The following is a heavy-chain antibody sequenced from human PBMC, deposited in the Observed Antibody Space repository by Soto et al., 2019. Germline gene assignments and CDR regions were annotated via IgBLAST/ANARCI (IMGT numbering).Heavy chain of an antibody. D-gene: IGHD3-10*01. CDR3: ARSVYGSGSYYKSEWFDP. V-gene: IGHV3-48*01. J-gene: IGHJ5*02. CDR2: ISSSSSTI. CDR1: GFTFSSYS. Sequence: GGSLRLSCAASGFTFSSYSMNWVRQAPGKGLEWVSYISSSSSTIYYADSVKGRFTFSRDNAKNSLYLQMNSLRAEDTAVYYCARSVYGSGSYYKSEWFDPWGQGTLVTVSS.